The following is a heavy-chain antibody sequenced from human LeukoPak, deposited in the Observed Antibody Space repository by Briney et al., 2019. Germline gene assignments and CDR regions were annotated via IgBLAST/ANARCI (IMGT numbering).Heavy chain of an antibody. Sequence: PRGSLRLSCAASGFTFDDYAMHWVRQAPGKGLEWVSGISWNSGTIGYADSVKGRFTISRDNAENSLYLQMNSLRAEDTALYYCAKDSGYGDYDFFVPRSGIDYWGQGTLVTVSS. J-gene: IGHJ4*02. CDR2: ISWNSGTI. CDR3: AKDSGYGDYDFFVPRSGIDY. D-gene: IGHD4-17*01. CDR1: GFTFDDYA. V-gene: IGHV3-9*01.